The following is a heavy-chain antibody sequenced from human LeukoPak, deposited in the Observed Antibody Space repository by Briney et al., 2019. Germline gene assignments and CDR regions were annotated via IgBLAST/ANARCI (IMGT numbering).Heavy chain of an antibody. CDR1: GYTFTGYY. D-gene: IGHD3-10*01. Sequence: VKVSCKASGYTFTGYYLHWVRQAPGQGLEWMGGIIPIFGTANYAQKFQGRVTITADESTSTAYMELSSLRSEDTAVYYCARSTVRGATRESDYWGQGTLVTVSS. J-gene: IGHJ4*02. V-gene: IGHV1-69*13. CDR2: IIPIFGTA. CDR3: ARSTVRGATRESDY.